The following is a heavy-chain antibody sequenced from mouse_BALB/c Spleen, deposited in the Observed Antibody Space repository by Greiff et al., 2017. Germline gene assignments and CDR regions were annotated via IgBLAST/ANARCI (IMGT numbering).Heavy chain of an antibody. J-gene: IGHJ4*01. CDR2: ISSGGSYT. CDR1: GFTFSSYA. CDR3: ARGYGYAMDY. D-gene: IGHD1-1*01. V-gene: IGHV5-9-4*01. Sequence: EVQGVESGGGLVKPGGSLKLSCAASGFTFSSYAMSWVRQSPEKRLEWVAEISSGGSYTYYPDTVTGRFTISRDNAKNTLYLEMSSLRSEDTAMYYCARGYGYAMDYWGQGTSVTVSS.